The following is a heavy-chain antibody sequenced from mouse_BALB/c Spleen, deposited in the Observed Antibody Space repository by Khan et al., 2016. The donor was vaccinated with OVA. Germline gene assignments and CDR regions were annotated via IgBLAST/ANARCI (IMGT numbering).Heavy chain of an antibody. CDR3: VGDGAYHWNSGGFAY. CDR1: GYTFTSYT. D-gene: IGHD2-10*01. J-gene: IGHJ3*01. Sequence: QVQLKESGADLARPGASLKLSCKASGYTFTSYTIHWIHERPGKGLEWIGSINPSNGYTNYNQNLKDKVTFPTDKSYTTPYLQLSSLTSEDYAVYYCVGDGAYHWNSGGFAYWGQGTLVTVSA. CDR2: INPSNGYT. V-gene: IGHV1-4*01.